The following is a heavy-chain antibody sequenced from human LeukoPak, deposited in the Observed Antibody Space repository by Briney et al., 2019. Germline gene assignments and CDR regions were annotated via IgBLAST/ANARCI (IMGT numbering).Heavy chain of an antibody. CDR1: GFTFSSYA. CDR2: ISGSGGST. J-gene: IGHJ3*02. CDR3: AKDSGGHYYDSSGYWVMRVPGAFDI. V-gene: IGHV3-23*01. D-gene: IGHD3-22*01. Sequence: GGSLRLSCAASGFTFSSYAMSWVRQAPGKGLEWVSAISGSGGSTYYADSVKGRFTISRDNSKNTLYLQMNSLRAEATAVYYCAKDSGGHYYDSSGYWVMRVPGAFDIWGQGTMVTVSS.